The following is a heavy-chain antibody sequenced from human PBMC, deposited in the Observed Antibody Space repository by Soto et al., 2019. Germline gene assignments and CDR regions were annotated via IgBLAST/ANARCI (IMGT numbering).Heavy chain of an antibody. CDR3: ARPRRSSSWTTNA. Sequence: QVQLLESGGGVVQPGGSLRLSCEVSGFNFSGYGMNWVRQAPGKGLEWVAFSSIDGVNKYNAESVKGRFTISRDNSKNTLYLQMNSLREGDTGVYYCARPRRSSSWTTNAWGPGTLVTVSS. CDR1: GFNFSGYG. D-gene: IGHD6-6*01. V-gene: IGHV3-30*05. CDR2: SSIDGVNK. J-gene: IGHJ5*02.